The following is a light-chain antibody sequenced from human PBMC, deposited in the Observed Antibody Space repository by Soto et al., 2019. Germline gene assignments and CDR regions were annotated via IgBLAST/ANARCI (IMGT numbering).Light chain of an antibody. CDR1: NIGSKS. CDR2: DDS. J-gene: IGLJ2*01. V-gene: IGLV3-21*02. Sequence: SYELTQPPSVSVAPGQTARITCGGNNIGSKSLHWYQQKPGQAPVLVVYDDSDRPSGIPERFSGSNSGNTATLTISRVEAGDEADYYCQVWDSSSDHVVFGGGTKVNVL. CDR3: QVWDSSSDHVV.